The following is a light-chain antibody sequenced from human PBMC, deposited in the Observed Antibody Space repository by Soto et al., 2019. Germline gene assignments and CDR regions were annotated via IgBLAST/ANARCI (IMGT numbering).Light chain of an antibody. CDR1: SSNIGSNT. CDR3: AAWDDSLNGVI. CDR2: NND. Sequence: QSVLTQPPSASGTPGQRVTVSCSGSSSNIGSNTVNWYQHLPGTAPKLLMFNNDQRPSGVPDRISGSKSGTSASLAISGLQSEDEADYYCAAWDDSLNGVIFGGGTKLTVL. V-gene: IGLV1-44*01. J-gene: IGLJ2*01.